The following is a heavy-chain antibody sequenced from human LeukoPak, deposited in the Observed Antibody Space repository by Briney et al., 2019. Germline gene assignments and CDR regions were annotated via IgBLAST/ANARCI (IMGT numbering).Heavy chain of an antibody. CDR3: AKDWGYCSSTRCPTPLDY. Sequence: SETLSLTCTVSGGSIRRSDYYWSWIRQPPGKGLEWIERNYYSGSTYYNPSLKSRVTISVDTSKNQFSLKLSSVTAADTAVYYCAKDWGYCSSTRCPTPLDYWGQGTLVTVSS. D-gene: IGHD2-2*01. CDR2: NYYSGST. CDR1: GGSIRRSDYY. J-gene: IGHJ4*02. V-gene: IGHV4-39*02.